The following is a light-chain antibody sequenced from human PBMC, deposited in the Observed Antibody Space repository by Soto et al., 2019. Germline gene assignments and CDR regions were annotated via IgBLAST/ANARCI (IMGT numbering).Light chain of an antibody. J-gene: IGKJ2*01. CDR1: QSVSSY. CDR3: QHRGKWPRT. CDR2: GAS. V-gene: IGKV3-11*01. Sequence: EIVLTQSPATLSLSPGERATLSCRASQSVSSYLAWYQQKPGRAPRLLIYGASNRATGIPARFSGSGSGTDFTLTISSLEPEDFAVYYCQHRGKWPRTFGQGTKLEIK.